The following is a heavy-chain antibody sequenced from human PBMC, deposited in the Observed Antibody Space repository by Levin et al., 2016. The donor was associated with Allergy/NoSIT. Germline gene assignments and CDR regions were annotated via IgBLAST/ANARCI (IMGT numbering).Heavy chain of an antibody. V-gene: IGHV3-30*03. J-gene: IGHJ4*02. CDR1: GFSFRSYG. CDR3: AQCKGAGLAAPHDS. D-gene: IGHD3/OR15-3a*01. Sequence: GESLKISCAASGFSFRSYGMHWVRQVPGKGLEWVTVISHDGSDVYYRDSVKGRFTVSRDNSKNTVSLQMNNLRDEDTAVYYCAQCKGAGLAAPHDSWGQGTVVIVSS. CDR2: ISHDGSDV.